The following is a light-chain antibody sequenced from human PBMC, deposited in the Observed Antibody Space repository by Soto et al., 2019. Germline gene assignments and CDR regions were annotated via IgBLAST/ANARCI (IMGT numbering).Light chain of an antibody. Sequence: AIQMTQFPSSLSASVRDRVTVTCRASQDIRNDLGWYQQKPGKAPKLLIYAASSLQSGVPSRFSGSGSGTQFTLTISSLHPEDVATYYCLQNYNYPWTFGQGTKVEIK. V-gene: IGKV1-6*01. CDR1: QDIRND. CDR3: LQNYNYPWT. J-gene: IGKJ1*01. CDR2: AAS.